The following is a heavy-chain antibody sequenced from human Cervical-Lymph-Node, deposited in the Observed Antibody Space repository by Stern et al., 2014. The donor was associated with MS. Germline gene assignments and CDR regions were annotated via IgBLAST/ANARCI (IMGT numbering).Heavy chain of an antibody. CDR3: ARDTSSPERSDW. V-gene: IGHV3-53*01. Sequence: EVQLVQSGGGVIQPGGSLRLSCTASGFTVSRDYMTWVRQVPGKGLEWVSLITNVGSTFYTDSVKGRFTISRDDSKNTVYLHMTSLRAEDTAMYYCARDTSSPERSDWWGQGTLVTVSS. CDR1: GFTVSRDY. D-gene: IGHD1-1*01. CDR2: ITNVGST. J-gene: IGHJ4*02.